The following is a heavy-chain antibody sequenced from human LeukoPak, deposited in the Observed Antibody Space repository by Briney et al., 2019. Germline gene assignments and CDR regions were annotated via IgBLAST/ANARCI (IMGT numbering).Heavy chain of an antibody. J-gene: IGHJ3*02. Sequence: SETLSLTCTVSGGSISSSSDYWSWIRQPPGKGLEWIGYIYYSGSTNYNPSLKSRVTISVDTSKNQFSLKLSSVTAADTAVYYCARGIPVVVAATAQWHDAFDIWGQGTMVTVSS. V-gene: IGHV4-61*01. D-gene: IGHD2-15*01. CDR2: IYYSGST. CDR1: GGSISSSSDY. CDR3: ARGIPVVVAATAQWHDAFDI.